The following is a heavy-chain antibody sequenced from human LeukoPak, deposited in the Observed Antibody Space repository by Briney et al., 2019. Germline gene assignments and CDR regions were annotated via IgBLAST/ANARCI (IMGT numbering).Heavy chain of an antibody. Sequence: ASVKVSCKASGYTFTSHHINWVRRATGQGLEWMGWMNPNSGNTGYAQKFQGRVTITRDTSISTAYMELSSLRSDDTAVYYCARQRGVTSLSYYYYMDVWGKGTTVTVSS. J-gene: IGHJ6*03. CDR1: GYTFTSHH. CDR3: ARQRGVTSLSYYYYMDV. CDR2: MNPNSGNT. D-gene: IGHD4-17*01. V-gene: IGHV1-8*03.